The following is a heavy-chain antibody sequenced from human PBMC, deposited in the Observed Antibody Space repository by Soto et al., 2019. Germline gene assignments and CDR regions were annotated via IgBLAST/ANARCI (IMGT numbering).Heavy chain of an antibody. CDR2: ISSNGVGT. J-gene: IGHJ6*03. CDR1: GFTLSGSA. V-gene: IGHV3-64*01. Sequence: EVQLAESGGGLAQPGGSLRLSCAASGFTLSGSAMDWVRQAPGKGLEYVSGISSNGVGTYYANSVQGRFTISRDNSKNTVYLQMGSLRHEDMAVYYCARRARPDFYYMDVWGKGTTVTVSS. D-gene: IGHD6-6*01. CDR3: ARRARPDFYYMDV.